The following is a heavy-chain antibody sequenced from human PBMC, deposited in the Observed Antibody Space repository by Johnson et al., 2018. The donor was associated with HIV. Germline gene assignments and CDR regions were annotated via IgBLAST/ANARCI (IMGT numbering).Heavy chain of an antibody. CDR3: AREWLYGFDI. Sequence: EVQLVEFGGGVVRPGGSLRLSCAVSGFTFSSYWMHWVRQAPGKGLVWVSVIYSGGSTYYADSVKGRFTISRDNSKNTLYLQMNRLRAEDTAVYYCAREWLYGFDIWGQGTMVTVSS. J-gene: IGHJ3*02. V-gene: IGHV3-66*01. CDR2: IYSGGST. CDR1: GFTFSSYW. D-gene: IGHD5-24*01.